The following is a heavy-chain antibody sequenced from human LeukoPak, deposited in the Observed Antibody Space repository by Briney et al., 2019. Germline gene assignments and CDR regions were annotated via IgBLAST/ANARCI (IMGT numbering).Heavy chain of an antibody. J-gene: IGHJ4*02. V-gene: IGHV3-11*04. D-gene: IGHD6-19*01. CDR3: ARLSSGLSNLDY. CDR1: GFTFSDYY. Sequence: PGGSLRLSCAASGFTFSDYYMSWIRQAPGKGLEWVSYISSSGNTIYYADSVKGRFTISRDNSKNTLYLQMNSLRAEDTAVYYCARLSSGLSNLDYWGQGTLVTVSS. CDR2: ISSSGNTI.